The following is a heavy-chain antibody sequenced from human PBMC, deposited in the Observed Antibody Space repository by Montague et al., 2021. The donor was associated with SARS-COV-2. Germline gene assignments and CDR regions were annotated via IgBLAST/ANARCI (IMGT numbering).Heavy chain of an antibody. CDR2: IYSGGST. CDR3: ARVGRDSAILPIAIHYGMDV. Sequence: SLRLSCAASGFTVSSNYMTLFRQAPGKGLEWVSVIYSGGSTYYAYSVKGLFTISRDNSKNTLYLQLNSLRAEDTAVYYCARVGRDSAILPIAIHYGMDVWGQGTTVTVSS. J-gene: IGHJ6*02. CDR1: GFTVSSNY. V-gene: IGHV3-53*01. D-gene: IGHD2-2*01.